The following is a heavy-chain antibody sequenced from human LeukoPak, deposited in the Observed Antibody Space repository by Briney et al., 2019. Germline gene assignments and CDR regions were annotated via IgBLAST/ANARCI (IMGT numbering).Heavy chain of an antibody. CDR2: INHIGST. Sequence: PSETLSLTCAVYGGSFSGYYWSWIRQPPGKGLEWIGEINHIGSTNYNPSLKSRVTISVDTSKNQFSLNLSSVTAADTAVYYFSRVARGAEVGSLDYWGQGTLVTVSS. CDR3: SRVARGAEVGSLDY. CDR1: GGSFSGYY. D-gene: IGHD1-26*01. J-gene: IGHJ4*02. V-gene: IGHV4-34*01.